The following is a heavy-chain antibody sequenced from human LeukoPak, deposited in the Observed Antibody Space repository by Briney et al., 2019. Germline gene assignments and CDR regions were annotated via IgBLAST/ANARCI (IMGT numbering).Heavy chain of an antibody. V-gene: IGHV3-23*01. Sequence: GGSLRLSCAASGFTFSSYAMSWVRQAPGQGLEWVSGISGSGDNTDYADSVKGRFTISRDNPKNTLYVQVNSLGTEDTAAYYCAKGSYYDXSGSFXFDYXXQXTLVTVSS. CDR1: GFTFSSYA. CDR2: ISGSGDNT. J-gene: IGHJ4*02. D-gene: IGHD3-22*01. CDR3: AKGSYYDXSGSFXFDY.